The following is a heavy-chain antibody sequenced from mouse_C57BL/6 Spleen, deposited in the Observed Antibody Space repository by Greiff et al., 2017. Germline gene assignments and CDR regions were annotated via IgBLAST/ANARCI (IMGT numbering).Heavy chain of an antibody. V-gene: IGHV1-82*01. CDR1: GYAFSSSW. CDR3: ARNYGSSYYFDY. J-gene: IGHJ2*01. CDR2: IYPGDGDT. Sequence: QVQLQQSGPELVKPGASVKISCKASGYAFSSSWMNWVKQRPGKGLEWIGRIYPGDGDTNYNQKFKGKSTLTVDKSSSTAYMQLSSLTSEDSAVYYCARNYGSSYYFDYWGQGTTLTVSS. D-gene: IGHD1-1*01.